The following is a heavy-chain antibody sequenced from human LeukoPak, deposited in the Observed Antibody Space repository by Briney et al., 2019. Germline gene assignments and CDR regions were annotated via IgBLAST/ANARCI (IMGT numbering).Heavy chain of an antibody. CDR2: INSDGSST. CDR3: AKGFGDF. J-gene: IGHJ4*02. D-gene: IGHD3-16*01. Sequence: GGSLRLSCAASGFTFSSYWMHWVRQAPGKGLVWVSRINSDGSSTSYADSVRGRFTISRDNSKNTLFLQMNSLRAEDTALYYCAKGFGDFWGRGTLVTVSS. V-gene: IGHV3-74*01. CDR1: GFTFSSYW.